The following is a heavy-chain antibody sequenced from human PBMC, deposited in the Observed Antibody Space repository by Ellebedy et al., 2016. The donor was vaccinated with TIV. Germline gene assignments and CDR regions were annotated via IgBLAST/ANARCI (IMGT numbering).Heavy chain of an antibody. CDR2: ISSSGSTI. CDR3: VRMKWWSFDY. V-gene: IGHV3-11*01. Sequence: GESLKISCAASGFTFSDYYMSWIRQAPGKGLEWVSYISSSGSTISYADSVKGRFTISRYNANNSLYLQMNSLRAEDTAVYYCVRMKWWSFDYWGQGTVVTVSS. D-gene: IGHD2-15*01. CDR1: GFTFSDYY. J-gene: IGHJ4*02.